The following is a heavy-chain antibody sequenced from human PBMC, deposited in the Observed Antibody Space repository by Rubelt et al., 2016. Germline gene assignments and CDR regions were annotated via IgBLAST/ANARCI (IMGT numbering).Heavy chain of an antibody. J-gene: IGHJ4*02. CDR2: IYHSGST. Sequence: QVQLQESGPGLVKPSGTLSLTCAVSGYSISSGYYWGWIRQPPGKGLEWIGSIYHSGSTYYNPSLKSRVTISVDTSKNQFSLKLSSVTAADTAVYYCARDRLRVNDYWGQGTLVTVSS. D-gene: IGHD3-10*01. CDR3: ARDRLRVNDY. V-gene: IGHV4-38-2*02. CDR1: GYSISSGYY.